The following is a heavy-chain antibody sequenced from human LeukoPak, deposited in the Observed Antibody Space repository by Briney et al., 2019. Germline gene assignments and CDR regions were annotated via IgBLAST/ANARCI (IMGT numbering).Heavy chain of an antibody. J-gene: IGHJ4*02. Sequence: PSETLSLTCAVYGGSFSGYYWSWIRQPPGKGLEWIGEINHSGSTNYNPSLKSRVTISVDTSKNQFSLKLSSVTAADTAVYYCARVYYYDSSGYADYWGQGTLVTVSS. CDR1: GGSFSGYY. V-gene: IGHV4-34*01. CDR3: ARVYYYDSSGYADY. CDR2: INHSGST. D-gene: IGHD3-22*01.